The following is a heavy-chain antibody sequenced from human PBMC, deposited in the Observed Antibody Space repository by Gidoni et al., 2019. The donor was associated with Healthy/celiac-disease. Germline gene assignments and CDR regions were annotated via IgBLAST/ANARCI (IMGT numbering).Heavy chain of an antibody. CDR3: ASQPTGYSSGWYIDY. J-gene: IGHJ4*02. D-gene: IGHD6-19*01. CDR2: IYYSGST. V-gene: IGHV4-31*03. CDR1: GGSISSGGYY. Sequence: QVQLQESGPGLVKPSQTLSLTCTVSGGSISSGGYYWSWIRQHPGKGLEWIGYIYYSGSTYYNPSLKSRVTISVDTSKNQFSLKLTSVTAADTAVYYCASQPTGYSSGWYIDYWGQGTLVTVSS.